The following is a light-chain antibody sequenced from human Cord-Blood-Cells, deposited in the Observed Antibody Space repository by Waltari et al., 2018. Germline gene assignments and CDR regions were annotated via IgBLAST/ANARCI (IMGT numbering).Light chain of an antibody. V-gene: IGKV4-1*01. CDR3: QQYYSTPQA. CDR2: WAS. J-gene: IGKJ2*01. CDR1: QSVLYSSNNKNY. Sequence: DIVMTQSPDSLAVSLGERATINCKSSQSVLYSSNNKNYLAWYQQKPGQPPKLLIYWASTRESGVPDRFSGSGSGTDFTLTISSLQAEDVAVYYCQQYYSTPQAFCQGTKLESK.